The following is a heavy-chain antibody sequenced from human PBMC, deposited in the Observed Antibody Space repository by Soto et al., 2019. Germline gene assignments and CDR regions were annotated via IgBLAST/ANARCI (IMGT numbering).Heavy chain of an antibody. D-gene: IGHD7-27*01. J-gene: IGHJ3*02. Sequence: QVQLVQSGAEVKKPGSSVKVSCKASGGTFSSYTISWVRQAPGQGLEWMGRIIPILGIANYAQKFQGRVTITADNSTSTAYMELSSLRSEDTAVYYCAEVRLPGWGRAFDIWGQGTMVTVSS. V-gene: IGHV1-69*02. CDR2: IIPILGIA. CDR1: GGTFSSYT. CDR3: AEVRLPGWGRAFDI.